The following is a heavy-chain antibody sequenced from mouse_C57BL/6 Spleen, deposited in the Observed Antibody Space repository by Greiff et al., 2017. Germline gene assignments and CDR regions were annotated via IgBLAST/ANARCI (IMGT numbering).Heavy chain of an antibody. J-gene: IGHJ3*01. D-gene: IGHD2-5*01. CDR1: GYTFTSYW. CDR2: IDPSDSYT. Sequence: VQLQQPGAELVKPGASVKLSCKASGYTFTSYWMQWVKQRPGQGLEWIGEIDPSDSYTNYNQKFKGKATLTVDTSSSTAYMQLSSLTSEDSAVYYCASPAYYSKGAFAYWGQGTLVTVSA. V-gene: IGHV1-50*01. CDR3: ASPAYYSKGAFAY.